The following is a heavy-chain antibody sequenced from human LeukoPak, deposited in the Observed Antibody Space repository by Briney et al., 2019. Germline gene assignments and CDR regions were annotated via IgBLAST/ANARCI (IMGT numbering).Heavy chain of an antibody. CDR3: ASHSNGYYYYMDV. D-gene: IGHD4-11*01. V-gene: IGHV3-72*01. CDR1: GFTFSDHY. CDR2: TRNKANSYTT. Sequence: GGSLRLSCAASGFTFSDHYMDWVRQAPGKGLEWVGRTRNKANSYTTEYAASVKGRFTISRDDSKNSLYLQMNSLRTEDTAVYYCASHSNGYYYYMDVWGKGTTVTVSS. J-gene: IGHJ6*03.